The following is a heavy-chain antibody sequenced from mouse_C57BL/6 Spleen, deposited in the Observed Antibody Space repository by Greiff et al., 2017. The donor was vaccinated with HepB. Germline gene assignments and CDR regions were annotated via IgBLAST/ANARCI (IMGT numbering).Heavy chain of an antibody. V-gene: IGHV1-7*01. Sequence: VQLQQSGAELAKPGASVKLSCKASGYTFPSYWMHWVNQRPGQGLEWIGYINPSSGYTKYNQKFKDKATLTADKSSSTAYMQLSSLTYEDSAVYYCTRSLYDNDGYYAMDDWGQGTSVTVSS. CDR3: TRSLYDNDGYYAMDD. J-gene: IGHJ4*01. CDR1: GYTFPSYW. D-gene: IGHD2-4*01. CDR2: INPSSGYT.